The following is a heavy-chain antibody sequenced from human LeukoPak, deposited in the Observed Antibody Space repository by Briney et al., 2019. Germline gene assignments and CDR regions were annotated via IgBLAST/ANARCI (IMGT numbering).Heavy chain of an antibody. J-gene: IGHJ5*02. V-gene: IGHV1-18*01. CDR2: ISAYNGNT. D-gene: IGHD2-2*01. CDR3: ARGPFVVVPAAIGWIDP. CDR1: GYTFTSYG. Sequence: ASVKVSCKASGYTFTSYGISWVRQAPGQGLEWMGWISAYNGNTNYAQKLEGRVTMTRDTSTSTVYMELSSLRSEDTAVYYCARGPFVVVPAAIGWIDPWGQGTLVTVSS.